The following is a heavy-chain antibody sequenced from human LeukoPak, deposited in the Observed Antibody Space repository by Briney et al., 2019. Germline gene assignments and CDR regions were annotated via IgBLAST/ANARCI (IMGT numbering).Heavy chain of an antibody. CDR2: IYYSGST. D-gene: IGHD6-19*01. V-gene: IGHV4-30-4*08. Sequence: PSQTLFLTCTVSGGSISSGDYYWSWIRQPPGKGLEWIGYIYYSGSTYYNPSLKSRVTISVDTSKNQFSLKLSSVTAADTAVYYCARQVEFSGWYNYFDYWDQGTLVTVSS. J-gene: IGHJ4*02. CDR3: ARQVEFSGWYNYFDY. CDR1: GGSISSGDYY.